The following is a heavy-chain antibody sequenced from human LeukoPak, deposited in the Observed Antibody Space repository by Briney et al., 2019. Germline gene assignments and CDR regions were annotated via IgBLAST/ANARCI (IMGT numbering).Heavy chain of an antibody. CDR1: GFIFSSHG. CDR3: ATAGDYRFDY. V-gene: IGHV3-23*01. J-gene: IGHJ4*02. D-gene: IGHD4-17*01. CDR2: ISPSGDIT. Sequence: GGSLRLSCAASGFIFSSHGMNWVRQAPGKGLEWVSGISPSGDITYYADSVKGRFTISRDNSKNTVYLQMNSLRAEDTAVYYCATAGDYRFDYWGQGTLVTVSS.